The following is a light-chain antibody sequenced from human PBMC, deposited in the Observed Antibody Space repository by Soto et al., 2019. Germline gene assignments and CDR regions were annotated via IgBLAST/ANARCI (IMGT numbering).Light chain of an antibody. CDR2: DAS. V-gene: IGKV3-11*01. CDR1: QSVSSY. Sequence: ETVLTQSPATLSVSPGERATLSCRASQSVSSYLAWYQQKHGQAPRLLIYDASNRATGIPARFSGSGSGTDFTLTISSLEPEDFAVYYCQQRSNWPITFGQGTRLEIK. J-gene: IGKJ5*01. CDR3: QQRSNWPIT.